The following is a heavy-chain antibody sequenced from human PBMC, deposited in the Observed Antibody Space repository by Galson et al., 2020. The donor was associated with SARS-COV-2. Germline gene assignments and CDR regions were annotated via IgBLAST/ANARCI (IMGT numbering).Heavy chain of an antibody. Sequence: RGSLKISCAASGFAVSNTYMTWVRQAPGKGLEWVSILYTGGDTYYPDSVRGRFTISRDNSKNTLYLQMSNLRVEDTAVYYCARAGTLLPHDAFDVWGQGTLVTVSS. D-gene: IGHD3-22*01. CDR3: ARAGTLLPHDAFDV. CDR1: GFAVSNTY. J-gene: IGHJ3*01. V-gene: IGHV3-53*01. CDR2: LYTGGDT.